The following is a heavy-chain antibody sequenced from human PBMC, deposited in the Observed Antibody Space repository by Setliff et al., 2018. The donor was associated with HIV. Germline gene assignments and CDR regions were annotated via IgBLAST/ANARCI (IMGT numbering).Heavy chain of an antibody. J-gene: IGHJ4*02. CDR3: ARGSCSGCYLSDY. CDR2: VNAGDDNT. D-gene: IGHD6-19*01. Sequence: ASVKVSCKAFGYTFSTNAIHWVRQAPGQRLEWMGYVNAGDDNTRYSEKFQGRVTITRDTSANTAYMELSSLRSEDTAVYYCARGSCSGCYLSDYWGLGTLVTVS. V-gene: IGHV1-3*01. CDR1: GYTFSTNA.